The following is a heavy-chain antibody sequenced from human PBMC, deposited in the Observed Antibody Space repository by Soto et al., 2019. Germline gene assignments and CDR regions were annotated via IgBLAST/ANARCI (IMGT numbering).Heavy chain of an antibody. V-gene: IGHV1-69*06. CDR1: GGTFSSYA. J-gene: IGHJ5*01. CDR3: ARLIGDSWLDS. Sequence: ASVKVSCKTSGGTFSSYAISWVRQAPGQGLEWMGGIVPIVDTSTYAQKFQGRVTITADTSNNQLSLQLNSVTPDDTAVYYCARLIGDSWLDSWGQGTLVTVSS. D-gene: IGHD2-8*01. CDR2: IVPIVDTS.